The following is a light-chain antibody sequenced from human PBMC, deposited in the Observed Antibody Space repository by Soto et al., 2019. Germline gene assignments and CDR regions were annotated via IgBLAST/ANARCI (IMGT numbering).Light chain of an antibody. Sequence: EIVLTQSPGTVSLSPGERATLSCRASQSLSSNNLAWYRQKPGQAPRLLVYGASNRATGVPDRFSGSGSGTDFTLTISRLEPEDFAVYYCQQYGTSPYTFGQGTKVGIK. CDR3: QQYGTSPYT. CDR1: QSLSSNN. CDR2: GAS. V-gene: IGKV3-20*01. J-gene: IGKJ2*01.